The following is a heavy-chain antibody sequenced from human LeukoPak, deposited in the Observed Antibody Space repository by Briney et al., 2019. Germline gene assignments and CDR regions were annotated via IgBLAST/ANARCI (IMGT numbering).Heavy chain of an antibody. Sequence: GGPLKLSCEAPGFPFSDHYMAWVRKAPGKGLEWVSSISRSSSYIYYADSVKGRFTISRDNSKNTLYLQMNSVRAEDTAVYYCAKDRPPEYYYDSSGYLDYWGQGTLVTVSS. CDR3: AKDRPPEYYYDSSGYLDY. CDR1: GFPFSDHY. D-gene: IGHD3-22*01. CDR2: ISRSSSYI. V-gene: IGHV3-21*01. J-gene: IGHJ4*02.